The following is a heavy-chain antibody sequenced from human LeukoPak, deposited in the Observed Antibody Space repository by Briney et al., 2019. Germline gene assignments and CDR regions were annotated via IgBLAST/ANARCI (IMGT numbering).Heavy chain of an antibody. CDR2: IYHSGST. V-gene: IGHV4-30-2*01. Sequence: KPSETLSLTCAVSGGSISSGGYSWSWIRQPPGKGLEWIGYIYHSGSTYYNPSLKSRVTISVDRSKNQFSLKLSSVTAADTAVYYRASSYSGSYHWFDPWGQGTLVTVSS. D-gene: IGHD1-26*01. CDR1: GGSISSGGYS. J-gene: IGHJ5*02. CDR3: ASSYSGSYHWFDP.